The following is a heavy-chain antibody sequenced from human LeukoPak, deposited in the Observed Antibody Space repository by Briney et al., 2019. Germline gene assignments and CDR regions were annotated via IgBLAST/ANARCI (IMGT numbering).Heavy chain of an antibody. CDR3: ARGNDYYYYYMDV. CDR2: INPNSGGT. D-gene: IGHD1-1*01. CDR1: GYTFTGYY. V-gene: IGHV1-2*02. J-gene: IGHJ6*03. Sequence: ASVKVSCKASGYTFTGYYMHWVRQAPGQGLEWMGWINPNSGGTNYAQKFQGRVTMTRDTSISTAYMELSSLRSEDTAVYYCARGNDYYYYYMDVWGKGTTVTVSS.